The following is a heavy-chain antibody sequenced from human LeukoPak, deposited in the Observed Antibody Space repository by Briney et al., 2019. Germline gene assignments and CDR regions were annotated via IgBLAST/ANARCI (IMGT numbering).Heavy chain of an antibody. V-gene: IGHV4-4*07. D-gene: IGHD3-22*01. CDR3: AATYYYDSSGHWGWFDP. J-gene: IGHJ5*02. CDR2: IYTSGST. CDR1: GGSISSYY. Sequence: SETLSLTCTVSGGSISSYYWSWIRQPAGKGLEWIGRIYTSGSTNYNPSLKSRVTMSVDTSKNQFSLKLSSVTAADTAVYYCAATYYYDSSGHWGWFDPWGQGTLVTVSS.